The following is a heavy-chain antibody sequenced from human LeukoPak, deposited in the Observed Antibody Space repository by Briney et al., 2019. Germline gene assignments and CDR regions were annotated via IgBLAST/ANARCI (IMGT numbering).Heavy chain of an antibody. J-gene: IGHJ4*02. Sequence: GGSLRLSCAASGFTFSSYAIHWVRQAQGKGLEWVAVISYDGTYKYYADSVKGRFNISRDNSKNTLFLQMNSLRAEDTAVYYCARDLNSGWRIFDYWGQGTLVTVSS. CDR3: ARDLNSGWRIFDY. CDR1: GFTFSSYA. V-gene: IGHV3-30-3*01. CDR2: ISYDGTYK. D-gene: IGHD6-19*01.